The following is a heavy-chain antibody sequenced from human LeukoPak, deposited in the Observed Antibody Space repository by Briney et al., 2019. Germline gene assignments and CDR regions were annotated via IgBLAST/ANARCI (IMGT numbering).Heavy chain of an antibody. CDR2: ISGSGGST. V-gene: IGHV3-23*01. D-gene: IGHD3-10*01. J-gene: IGHJ4*02. Sequence: GGTLRLSCAASGFTFSSYGMSWVRQAPGKGLEWVSAISGSGGSTYYADSAKGRFTISRDNSKNTLYLQMNSLRAEDTAVYYCPFLWFGELLSTFDYWGQGTLVTVPS. CDR1: GFTFSSYG. CDR3: PFLWFGELLSTFDY.